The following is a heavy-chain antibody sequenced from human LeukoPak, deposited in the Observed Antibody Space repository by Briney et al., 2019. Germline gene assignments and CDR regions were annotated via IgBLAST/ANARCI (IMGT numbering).Heavy chain of an antibody. CDR2: IWYGGNNK. Sequence: GRSLRLSCAASGFTFSSYGMHWVRQAPGKGLEWVAVIWYGGNNKYYADSVKGRFNISRDNSKNTLYLQMNSLRAEDTAVYYCARDRPPDYWGQGTLVTVSS. CDR3: ARDRPPDY. V-gene: IGHV3-33*08. J-gene: IGHJ4*02. CDR1: GFTFSSYG.